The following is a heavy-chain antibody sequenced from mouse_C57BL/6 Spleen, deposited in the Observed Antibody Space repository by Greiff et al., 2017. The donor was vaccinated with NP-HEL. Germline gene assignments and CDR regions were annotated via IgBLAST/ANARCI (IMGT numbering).Heavy chain of an antibody. CDR3: AGGATVVATPYYYAMDY. CDR1: GYTFTSYW. D-gene: IGHD1-1*01. V-gene: IGHV1-64*01. J-gene: IGHJ4*01. CDR2: IHPNSGST. Sequence: QVQLKQPGAELVKPGASVKLSCKASGYTFTSYWMHWVKQRPGQGLEWIGMIHPNSGSTNYNEKFKSKATLTVDKSSSTAYMQLSSLTSEDSAVYYCAGGATVVATPYYYAMDYWGQGTSVTVSS.